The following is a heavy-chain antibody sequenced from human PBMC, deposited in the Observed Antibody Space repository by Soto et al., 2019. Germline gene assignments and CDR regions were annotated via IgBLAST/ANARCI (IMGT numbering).Heavy chain of an antibody. J-gene: IGHJ6*02. CDR1: GFTFSSYG. Sequence: LRLSCAASGFTFSSYGMHWVRQAPGKGLEWVAVIWYDGSNKYYADSVKGRFTISRDNSKNTLYLQMNSLRAEDTAVYYCARDQGDILTGYYAYYYGMDVWGQGTTVTVSS. D-gene: IGHD3-9*01. V-gene: IGHV3-33*01. CDR2: IWYDGSNK. CDR3: ARDQGDILTGYYAYYYGMDV.